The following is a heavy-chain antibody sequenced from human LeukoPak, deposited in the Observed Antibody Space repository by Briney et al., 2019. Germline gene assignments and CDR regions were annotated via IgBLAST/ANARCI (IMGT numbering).Heavy chain of an antibody. D-gene: IGHD2/OR15-2a*01. J-gene: IGHJ4*02. CDR2: ISGTGGST. CDR1: GFTLSNYV. CDR3: AKVVAGNIDYYFDY. Sequence: GGSLRLSCAVSGFTLSNYVMSWVRQAPGKGLEWVAGISGTGGSTHYADSVKGRFTISRDNSKNTVYLQMRNLRVEHTAVYYCAKVVAGNIDYYFDYWGQGILVAVSS. V-gene: IGHV3-23*01.